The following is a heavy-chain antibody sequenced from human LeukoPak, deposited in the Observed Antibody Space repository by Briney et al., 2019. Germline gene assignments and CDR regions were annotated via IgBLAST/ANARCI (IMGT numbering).Heavy chain of an antibody. Sequence: GGSLRLSCAGSGFSFSGYEMKWVRQAPGKGLEWVSNISPSGSTKYYADSVKGRFTVSRDNAKNSLYLQMNSLRAGDTGVYYWTKLAVASADSWGQGTLVTVSS. CDR1: GFSFSGYE. D-gene: IGHD6-19*01. V-gene: IGHV3-48*03. CDR2: ISPSGSTK. CDR3: TKLAVASADS. J-gene: IGHJ4*02.